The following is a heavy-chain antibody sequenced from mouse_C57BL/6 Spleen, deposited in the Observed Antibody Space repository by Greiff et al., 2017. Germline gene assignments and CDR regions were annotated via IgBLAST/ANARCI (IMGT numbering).Heavy chain of an antibody. D-gene: IGHD3-2*02. CDR1: GYTFTSYW. Sequence: QVQLQQPGTELVKPGASVKLSCKASGYTFTSYWMHWVKQRPGQGLEWIGNINPSNGGTNYNEKFKSKATLTVDKSSSTAYMQLSSLTSEDSAGYDCARGDTAQAYVGARDYWGQGTSGTVSS. CDR2: INPSNGGT. CDR3: ARGDTAQAYVGARDY. J-gene: IGHJ4*01. V-gene: IGHV1-53*01.